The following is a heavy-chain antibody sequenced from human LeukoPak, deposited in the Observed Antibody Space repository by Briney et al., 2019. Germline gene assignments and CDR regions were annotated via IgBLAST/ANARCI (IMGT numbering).Heavy chain of an antibody. J-gene: IGHJ2*01. D-gene: IGHD3-22*01. Sequence: SATLPLTCTVSGGSIFGHYFNWIRQAPGKGLEWIGYIYSNGITSYNPSLRSRGTMSIATSRSQFSLRLTSVTAADTAIYYCARRAYFDTSGYSPASGYFDLWGRGTLVTVSS. V-gene: IGHV4-4*08. CDR3: ARRAYFDTSGYSPASGYFDL. CDR1: GGSIFGHY. CDR2: IYSNGIT.